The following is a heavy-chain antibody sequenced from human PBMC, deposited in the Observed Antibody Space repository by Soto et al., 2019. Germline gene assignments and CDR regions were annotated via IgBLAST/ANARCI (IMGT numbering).Heavy chain of an antibody. V-gene: IGHV1-24*01. CDR3: ETEAVRTGTTGYYHYGMDV. CDR1: GYTLTDLS. CDR2: FDTEDGET. Sequence: QVQLVQSGAEVKKPGASVKVYCKVSGYTLTDLSMHWVRQAPGKGLEWMGGFDTEDGETIYAQKFQGRVTMTEDTYTDTAYIELRSLRSEDTAVYYCETEAVRTGTTGYYHYGMDVWGQGTTVTVSS. D-gene: IGHD1-1*01. J-gene: IGHJ6*02.